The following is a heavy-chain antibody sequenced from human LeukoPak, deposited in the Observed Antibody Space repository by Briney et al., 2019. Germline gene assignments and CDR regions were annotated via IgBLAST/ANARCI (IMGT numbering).Heavy chain of an antibody. CDR2: ISWNSGSI. D-gene: IGHD4-17*01. J-gene: IGHJ5*02. Sequence: GGSQRLSCAASGFTFDDYAMHWVRQAPGKGLEWVSGISWNSGSIGYADSVKGRFTISRDNAKNSLYLQMNSLRAEDTALYYCAKAGTTVYNWFDPWGQGTLVTVSS. CDR1: GFTFDDYA. CDR3: AKAGTTVYNWFDP. V-gene: IGHV3-9*01.